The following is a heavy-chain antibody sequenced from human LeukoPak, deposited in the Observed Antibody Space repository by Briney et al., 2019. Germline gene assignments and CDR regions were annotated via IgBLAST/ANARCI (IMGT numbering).Heavy chain of an antibody. CDR2: IYNSGYT. CDR1: GDSMSSSNDC. Sequence: PSETLSLTCSVSGDSMSSSNDCWGWIRQSPGKGLEWIGGIYNSGYTYYNPSLNSRVTLSVDTSKEQFSLKLASLTAADTAVYYCARDSPRDYFDSWGQGTLVTVSS. CDR3: ARDSPRDYFDS. J-gene: IGHJ4*02. V-gene: IGHV4-39*07.